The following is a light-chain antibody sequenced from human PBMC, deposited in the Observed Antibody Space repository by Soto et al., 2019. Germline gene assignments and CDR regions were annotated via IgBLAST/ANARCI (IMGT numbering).Light chain of an antibody. V-gene: IGLV2-8*01. Sequence: QSALTQPPSASGSPGQSVTISCTGTSSDVGGYDYVSWYQQHPGKAPKLMIYEVYKRPSGVPDRFSGSKSGNTASLTVSGLQAEDEAAYYCSSYAGSNVVFGGGTKLTVL. CDR2: EVY. CDR1: SSDVGGYDY. CDR3: SSYAGSNVV. J-gene: IGLJ2*01.